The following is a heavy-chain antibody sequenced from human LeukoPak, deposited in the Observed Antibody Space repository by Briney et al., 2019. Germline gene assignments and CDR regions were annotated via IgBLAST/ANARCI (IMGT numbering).Heavy chain of an antibody. CDR2: ISSSSSTI. D-gene: IGHD3-16*01. CDR1: EFPFSKAW. Sequence: GGSLRLSCAVSEFPFSKAWMNWVRQAPGKGLEWVSYISSSSSTIYYADSVKGRFTISRDNSKNTLYLQMSSLRADDTAVYYCAGGSFVDYWGQGTLVTVSS. V-gene: IGHV3-48*01. J-gene: IGHJ4*02. CDR3: AGGSFVDY.